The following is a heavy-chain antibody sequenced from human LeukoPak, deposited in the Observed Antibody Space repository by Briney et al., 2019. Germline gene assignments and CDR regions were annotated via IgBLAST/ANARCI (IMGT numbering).Heavy chain of an antibody. CDR1: GFTFSSYS. CDR3: ARVLFPGGNSPKCFDY. J-gene: IGHJ4*02. CDR2: ISSSSSYI. Sequence: KTGGSLRLSCAASGFTFSSYSMNWVRQAPGKGLEWVSSISSSSSYIYYADSVKGRFTISRDNAKNSLYLQMNSLRAEDTAVYYCARVLFPGGNSPKCFDYWGQGTLVTVSS. V-gene: IGHV3-21*01. D-gene: IGHD4-23*01.